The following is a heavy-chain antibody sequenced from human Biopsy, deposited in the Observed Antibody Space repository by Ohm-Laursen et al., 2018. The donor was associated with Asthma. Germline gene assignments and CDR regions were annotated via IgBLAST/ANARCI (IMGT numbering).Heavy chain of an antibody. J-gene: IGHJ5*02. CDR2: INPNSGAT. V-gene: IGHV1-2*06. D-gene: IGHD6-13*01. CDR1: GGTFSSYA. CDR3: ARGQKSAGDRWFDP. Sequence: ASVKVSYKASGGTFSSYAISRVRQAPGQGLEWMGRINPNSGATNYAQKFQGRVTMTRDTSISTAYMEVSRLRSDDTAVYYCARGQKSAGDRWFDPWGQGTLVTVSS.